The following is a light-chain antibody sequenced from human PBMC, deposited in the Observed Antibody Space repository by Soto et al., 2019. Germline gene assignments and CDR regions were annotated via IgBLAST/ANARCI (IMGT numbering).Light chain of an antibody. CDR1: QSVSSNH. CDR2: GGS. J-gene: IGKJ1*01. Sequence: EIVLTQSPASLSLSPGERATLSCRASQSVSSNHLAWYQQKPGQAPRLLIYGGSSRATGIPVRFSGSGSETDFTLTITRLEPEDFAVYYCQQYSSSRTFGQGTKV. CDR3: QQYSSSRT. V-gene: IGKV3-20*01.